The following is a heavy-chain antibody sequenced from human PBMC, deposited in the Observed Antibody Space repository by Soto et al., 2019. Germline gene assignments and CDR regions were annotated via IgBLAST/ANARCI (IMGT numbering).Heavy chain of an antibody. Sequence: GASVKVSCKASGGTFSSYAISWVRQAPGQGLEWMGGIIPIFGTASYAQKFQGRVTITADESTSTAYMELSSLRSEDTAVYYCARGREAVAGLNYYYGMDVWGQGTTVTVSS. D-gene: IGHD6-19*01. CDR2: IIPIFGTA. V-gene: IGHV1-69*13. J-gene: IGHJ6*02. CDR1: GGTFSSYA. CDR3: ARGREAVAGLNYYYGMDV.